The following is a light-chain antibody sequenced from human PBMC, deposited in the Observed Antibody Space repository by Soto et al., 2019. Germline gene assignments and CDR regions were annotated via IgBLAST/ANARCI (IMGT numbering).Light chain of an antibody. Sequence: DYQVTQSPSTLSASVAYRFTITCRASQNIYTWLAWYQQKPGIAPKLLIHKASTLESGVPSRFSGSGYGTEFTLTISCLQSEDFATYYCQQYYSYPFTFGPGTKVDIK. CDR2: KAS. CDR1: QNIYTW. J-gene: IGKJ3*01. V-gene: IGKV1-5*03. CDR3: QQYYSYPFT.